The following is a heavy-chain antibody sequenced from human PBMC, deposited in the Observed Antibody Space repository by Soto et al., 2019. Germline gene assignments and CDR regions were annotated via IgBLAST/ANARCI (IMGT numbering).Heavy chain of an antibody. CDR1: GGTFSSYA. CDR2: IIPIFGTA. V-gene: IGHV1-69*13. J-gene: IGHJ6*02. CDR3: ARFLGSSSQSDGMDV. Sequence: SVKVSCKASGGTFSSYAISWVRQAPGQGLEWMGGIIPIFGTANYAQKFQGRVTITADESTSTAYMELSSLRSEDTAVYYCARFLGSSSQSDGMDVWGQGTTVTVSS. D-gene: IGHD6-13*01.